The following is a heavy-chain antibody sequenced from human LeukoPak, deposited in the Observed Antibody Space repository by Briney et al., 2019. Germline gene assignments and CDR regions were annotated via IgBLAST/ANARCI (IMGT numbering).Heavy chain of an antibody. CDR3: ARGGYSYGYNWYFDL. CDR2: INHSGST. J-gene: IGHJ2*01. Sequence: PSETLSLTCAVYGGSFSGYYWSWIRQPPGKGLEWIGEINHSGSTNYNPSLKSRVTISVDTSKNQFSLKLSSVTAADTAVYYCARGGYSYGYNWYFDLWGRGTLVTASS. V-gene: IGHV4-34*01. CDR1: GGSFSGYY. D-gene: IGHD5-18*01.